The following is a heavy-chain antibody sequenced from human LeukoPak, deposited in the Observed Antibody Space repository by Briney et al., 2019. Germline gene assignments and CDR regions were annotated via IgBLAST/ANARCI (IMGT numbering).Heavy chain of an antibody. J-gene: IGHJ4*02. CDR2: IKQDGSEK. Sequence: GGSLRLSCEASGFTFSTYWMTWVRQAPGKGLEWVANIKQDGSEKYYVDSVKGRFTISRDNAKSSLYLQMNSLRDEDTAVYYCARDTEHLYFVFDYWGQGTLVTVSS. CDR1: GFTFSTYW. D-gene: IGHD2-2*02. CDR3: ARDTEHLYFVFDY. V-gene: IGHV3-7*05.